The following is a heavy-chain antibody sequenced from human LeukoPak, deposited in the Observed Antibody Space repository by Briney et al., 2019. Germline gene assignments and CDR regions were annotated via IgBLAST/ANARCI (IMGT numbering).Heavy chain of an antibody. Sequence: SVKVSFKASRCTYSSYARSGVRQAPGHGREGMGGIIPIYGTANDEQKFQGRVTITTDDSESTAYMALSSLRSEDTAVYYCARGNYDFWSGYYGSGPGDSHLYYFDYWGQGTLVTVSS. CDR1: RCTYSSYA. J-gene: IGHJ4*02. CDR2: IIPIYGTA. D-gene: IGHD3-3*01. V-gene: IGHV1-69*05. CDR3: ARGNYDFWSGYYGSGPGDSHLYYFDY.